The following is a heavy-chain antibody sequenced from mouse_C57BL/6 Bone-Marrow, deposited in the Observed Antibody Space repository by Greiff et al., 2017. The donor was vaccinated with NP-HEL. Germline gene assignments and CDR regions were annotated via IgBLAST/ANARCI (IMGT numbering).Heavy chain of an antibody. Sequence: VQLQQPGAELVKPGASVKVSCKASGYTFTSYWMHWVKQRPGQGLEWIGRIHPSDSDTNYNQKFKGKATLTVDKSSSTAYMQLRSLTSEESAVYYCAITSTTVEDFDYWGQGTTLTVSS. CDR2: IHPSDSDT. J-gene: IGHJ2*01. CDR1: GYTFTSYW. D-gene: IGHD1-1*01. CDR3: AITSTTVEDFDY. V-gene: IGHV1-74*01.